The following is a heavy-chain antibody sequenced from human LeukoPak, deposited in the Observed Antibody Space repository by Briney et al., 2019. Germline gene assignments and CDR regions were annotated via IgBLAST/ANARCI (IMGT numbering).Heavy chain of an antibody. D-gene: IGHD3-10*01. Sequence: GGSLRLSCAASGFTFSNYGVSWVRQAPGKGLEWVSAISGSGGSTYYADSVKGRFTISRDNSKNTAFLQMNSLRAEDTAVYYCAMCPGSGSWGVDSWGQGTLVTVSS. CDR1: GFTFSNYG. J-gene: IGHJ4*02. V-gene: IGHV3-23*01. CDR2: ISGSGGST. CDR3: AMCPGSGSWGVDS.